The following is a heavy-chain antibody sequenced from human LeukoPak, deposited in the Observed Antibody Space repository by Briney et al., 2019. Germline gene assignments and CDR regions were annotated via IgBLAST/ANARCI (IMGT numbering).Heavy chain of an antibody. D-gene: IGHD3-10*01. CDR3: ARVSGSGSYNWFDP. V-gene: IGHV3-30-3*01. J-gene: IGHJ5*02. Sequence: PGGSLRLSCAASGFTFSSYAMHWVRQAPGKGLEWVAVISYDGSNKYYADSVKGRFTISRDNSKNTLYLQMNSLRAEDTAVYYCARVSGSGSYNWFDPWGQGTLVTVSS. CDR1: GFTFSSYA. CDR2: ISYDGSNK.